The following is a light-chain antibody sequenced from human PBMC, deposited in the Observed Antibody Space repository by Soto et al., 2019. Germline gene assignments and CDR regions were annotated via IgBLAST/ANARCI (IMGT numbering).Light chain of an antibody. CDR2: DAS. Sequence: EIVLTQSPATLSLSPGERATLSCRASQSVSSYLAWYQQKPGQAPRLLIYDASTRATGIPARFSGSGSETDFTLTISSLEPEDFAVYYCQQRSSWPRTFGRGTKVEIK. CDR1: QSVSSY. V-gene: IGKV3-11*01. CDR3: QQRSSWPRT. J-gene: IGKJ1*01.